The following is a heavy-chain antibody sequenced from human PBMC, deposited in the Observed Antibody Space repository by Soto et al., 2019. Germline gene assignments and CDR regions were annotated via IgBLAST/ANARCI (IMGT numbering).Heavy chain of an antibody. D-gene: IGHD2-21*02. CDR1: GFTFSSYA. J-gene: IGHJ4*02. CDR2: ISGSGGST. CDR3: AKTAPLLEYCGGDCYSTDSY. Sequence: GGSLRLSCAASGFTFSSYAMSWVRQAPGKGLEWVSAISGSGGSTYYADSVKGRFTISRDNSKNTLYLQMNSLRAEDTAVYYCAKTAPLLEYCGGDCYSTDSYWGQGTLVTVSS. V-gene: IGHV3-23*01.